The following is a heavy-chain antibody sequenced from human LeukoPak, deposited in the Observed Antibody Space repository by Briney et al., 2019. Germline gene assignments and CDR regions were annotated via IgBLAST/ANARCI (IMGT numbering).Heavy chain of an antibody. CDR3: ARRTTGLSRGSYSYYYYMDV. V-gene: IGHV4-34*01. J-gene: IGHJ6*03. CDR2: INHSGST. D-gene: IGHD1/OR15-1a*01. CDR1: GGSFSGYY. Sequence: SETLSLTCAVYGGSFSGYYWSWIRQPPGKGLEWIGEINHSGSTNYNPSLKSRVTISVDTSKNQFSLKLSSVTAADTAVYYCARRTTGLSRGSYSYYYYMDVWGKGTTVTVSS.